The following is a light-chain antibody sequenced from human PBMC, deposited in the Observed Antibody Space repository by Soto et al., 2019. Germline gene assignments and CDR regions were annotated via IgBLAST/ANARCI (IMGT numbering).Light chain of an antibody. Sequence: DIQMTQSPSTLSASVGDRVTTTCRASQSISTWLAWYQQKPGRAPKLLIYDSSSLESGVPSRFSGSGSGTEFSLTISSLQPDDVATYYCQQYDSFSSTFGQGTRLEIK. V-gene: IGKV1-5*01. J-gene: IGKJ5*01. CDR1: QSISTW. CDR2: DSS. CDR3: QQYDSFSST.